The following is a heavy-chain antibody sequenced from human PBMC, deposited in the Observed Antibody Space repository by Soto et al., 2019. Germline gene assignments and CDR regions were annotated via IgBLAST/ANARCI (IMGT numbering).Heavy chain of an antibody. D-gene: IGHD1-1*01. Sequence: EVQLLESGGGMVQPGGSLRLSCVASGFTLSSYFMTWVRQAPGKGLEWVSAISNSGGSTYYADSVKGRFTISRDNSHNTLYLQMNNLRAEDTAREYCAKDLEKWLVQLGGLDTWGQGAQVTVSS. CDR1: GFTLSSYF. V-gene: IGHV3-23*01. J-gene: IGHJ5*02. CDR3: AKDLEKWLVQLGGLDT. CDR2: ISNSGGST.